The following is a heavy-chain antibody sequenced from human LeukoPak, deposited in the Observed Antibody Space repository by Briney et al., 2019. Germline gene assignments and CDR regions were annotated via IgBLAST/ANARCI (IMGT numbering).Heavy chain of an antibody. CDR1: GGSFSSGSYY. V-gene: IGHV4-61*02. J-gene: IGHJ6*03. CDR3: AKSEQLFYQRYYYYYYYMDV. Sequence: ASETLSLTCTVSGGSFSSGSYYWSWIRQPAGKGLEWIGRINTSGSTNYNPSLKSRVTMSVDTSKNQFSLKLSSVTAADTAVYYCAKSEQLFYQRYYYYYYYMDVWGKGTTVTISS. D-gene: IGHD6-13*01. CDR2: INTSGST.